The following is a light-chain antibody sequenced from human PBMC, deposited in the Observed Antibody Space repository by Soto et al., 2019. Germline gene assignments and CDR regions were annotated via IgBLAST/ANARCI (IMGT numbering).Light chain of an antibody. CDR2: DAS. Sequence: EIVLTQSPGTLSWSPGERATLSCRASQSVSSSYLAWYQQKPGQAPGLLIYDASSRATGIPDRFSGSGSGTDFTLTISRLEPEDFAVYYCQQYGSSPKTFGQGTKVEIK. CDR1: QSVSSSY. J-gene: IGKJ1*01. CDR3: QQYGSSPKT. V-gene: IGKV3-20*01.